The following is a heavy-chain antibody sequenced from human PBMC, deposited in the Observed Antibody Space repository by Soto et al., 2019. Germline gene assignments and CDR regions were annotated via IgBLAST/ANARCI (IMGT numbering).Heavy chain of an antibody. V-gene: IGHV4-61*01. CDR2: IYYSGST. D-gene: IGHD2-8*01. CDR3: ARGILGYCTNGVCYIDY. Sequence: SETLSLTCTVSGGSVSSGSYYWSWIRQPPGKGLEWIGYIYYSGSTNYNPSLKSRVTISVDTSKNQFSLKLSSVTAADTAVYYCARGILGYCTNGVCYIDYWGQGTLVTVSS. CDR1: GGSVSSGSYY. J-gene: IGHJ4*02.